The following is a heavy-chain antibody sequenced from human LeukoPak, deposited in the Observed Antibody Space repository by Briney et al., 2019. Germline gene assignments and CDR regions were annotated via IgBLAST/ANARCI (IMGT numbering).Heavy chain of an antibody. V-gene: IGHV4-61*02. CDR3: AIAPSMPRFDP. CDR2: MYTSGST. CDR1: GGSISSGSYD. Sequence: SETLSLTCTVSGGSISSGSYDWGWIRQPAGKGLEWIGRMYTSGSTNYNPSLKSRLTISVDTSKNQFSLKLSSVTAADPAVYYCAIAPSMPRFDPWGQGTLVTVSS. D-gene: IGHD2-2*01. J-gene: IGHJ5*02.